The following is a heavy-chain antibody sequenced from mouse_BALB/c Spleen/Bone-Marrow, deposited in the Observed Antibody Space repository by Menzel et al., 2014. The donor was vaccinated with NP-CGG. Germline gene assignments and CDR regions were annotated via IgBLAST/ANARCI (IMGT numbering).Heavy chain of an antibody. CDR3: TRSGPGFAY. V-gene: IGHV1S81*02. CDR2: INPNNGGT. Sequence: VQLQESGAELVKPGASVKLSCKASGYTFTNYFMYWVKQRPGQGLEWIGEINPNNGGTNFNENFKSKATLTLDKSSSTAYMQLSSLTSEGSAVYYCTRSGPGFAYWGHGTLVTVSA. J-gene: IGHJ3*01. CDR1: GYTFTNYF.